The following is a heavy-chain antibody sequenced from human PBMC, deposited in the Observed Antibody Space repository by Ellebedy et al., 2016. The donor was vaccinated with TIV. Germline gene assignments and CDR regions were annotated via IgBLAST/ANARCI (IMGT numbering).Heavy chain of an antibody. CDR3: ARLAYSSSSRDYYYGMDV. Sequence: SETLSLTXTVSGGSISSSSYYWGWIRQPPGKGLEWIRSIYYSGRTYYNPSLKSRVIISVDTSKNQFSLRLSSVTAADTAVYYCARLAYSSSSRDYYYGMDVWGQGTTVTVSS. V-gene: IGHV4-39*01. J-gene: IGHJ6*02. CDR2: IYYSGRT. D-gene: IGHD6-6*01. CDR1: GGSISSSSYY.